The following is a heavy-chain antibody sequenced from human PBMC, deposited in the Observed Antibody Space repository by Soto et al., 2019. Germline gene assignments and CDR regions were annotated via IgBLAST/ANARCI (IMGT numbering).Heavy chain of an antibody. CDR1: GFTFISSW. V-gene: IGHV3-74*01. D-gene: IGHD3-10*01. J-gene: IGHJ6*02. CDR3: ARAPYCYGSGSDLGMDV. CDR2: INSDGSST. Sequence: XGSLGLSCAASGFTFISSWLHWVRHPPGNGLVWVSRINSDGSSTSYADSVKGRVTISRDNAKNTLYLQMNSLRAEDTAVYDCARAPYCYGSGSDLGMDVWGQGTTVTVSS.